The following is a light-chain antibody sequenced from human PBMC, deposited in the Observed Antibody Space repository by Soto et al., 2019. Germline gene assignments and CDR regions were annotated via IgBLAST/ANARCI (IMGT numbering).Light chain of an antibody. CDR2: DAS. CDR3: QQRSDSIT. CDR1: HSVTTH. Sequence: IVVTQSPDTLSLQTEERAPLSFWASHSVTTHLAWFQQRPGQTPRLLIYDASTRAPGIPARFSGRGSGADFTLTISSLEPEDFAVYYCQQRSDSITSGQGTRLEIK. J-gene: IGKJ5*01. V-gene: IGKV3-11*01.